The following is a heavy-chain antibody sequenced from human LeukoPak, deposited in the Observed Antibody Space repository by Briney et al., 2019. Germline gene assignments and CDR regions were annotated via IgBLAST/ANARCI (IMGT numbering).Heavy chain of an antibody. J-gene: IGHJ4*02. V-gene: IGHV4-4*02. CDR3: ARADYGGNSF. Sequence: PSGTLSLTCAVSGDSFSSNNWWGWVRQPPGKGLGWIGEINHSGSTNYNPSLKSRVTISVDTSKNQFSLKLSSVTAADTAVYYCARADYGGNSFWGQGTLVTVSS. CDR2: INHSGST. D-gene: IGHD4-23*01. CDR1: GDSFSSNNW.